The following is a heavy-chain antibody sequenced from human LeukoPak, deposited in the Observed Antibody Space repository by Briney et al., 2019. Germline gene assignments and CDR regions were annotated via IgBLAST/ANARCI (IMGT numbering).Heavy chain of an antibody. CDR3: AKGPLRGTAAAIDY. J-gene: IGHJ4*02. CDR2: ISYDGRNK. Sequence: GKSLILSCAASGFTFNNYGMHWVRQAPGKGLEWVAVISYDGRNKHYPDSVKGRFTISRDISTDTLWLQMDSLRTEDTAVYYCAKGPLRGTAAAIDYWGQGTLVTVSP. D-gene: IGHD2-2*01. CDR1: GFTFNNYG. V-gene: IGHV3-30*18.